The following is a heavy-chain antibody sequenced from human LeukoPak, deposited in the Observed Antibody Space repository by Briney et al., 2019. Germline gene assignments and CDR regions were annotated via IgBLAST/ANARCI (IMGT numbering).Heavy chain of an antibody. CDR3: ARGGTVTNFYYYYGMDV. D-gene: IGHD4-17*01. CDR2: IYSGGST. J-gene: IGHJ6*02. V-gene: IGHV3-66*01. Sequence: PGGSLRLSCAAPGFTVSSNYMSWVRQAPGKGLEWVSVIYSGGSTYYADSVKGRFTISRDNSKNTLYLQMNSLRAEDTAVYYCARGGTVTNFYYYYGMDVWGQGTTVTVSS. CDR1: GFTVSSNY.